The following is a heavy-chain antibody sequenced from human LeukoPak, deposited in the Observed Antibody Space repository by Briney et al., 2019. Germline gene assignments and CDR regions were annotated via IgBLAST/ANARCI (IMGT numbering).Heavy chain of an antibody. CDR2: TSSSDAGT. J-gene: IGHJ4*02. D-gene: IGHD2-21*01. Sequence: GGSLRLSCAASGFIFSSHGMNWVRQTPGKGLEWVAATSSSDAGTYHADSVGGRFTISRDNSKNTLYLQMNSLRAEDAAVYFCAKAPVTSCRGAYCYPFDSWGQGTLVTVSS. CDR3: AKAPVTSCRGAYCYPFDS. CDR1: GFIFSSHG. V-gene: IGHV3-23*01.